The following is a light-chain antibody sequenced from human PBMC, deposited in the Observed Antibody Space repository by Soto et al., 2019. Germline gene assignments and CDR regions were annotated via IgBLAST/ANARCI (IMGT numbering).Light chain of an antibody. CDR2: EVS. CDR3: QQYETYYT. J-gene: IGKJ2*01. CDR1: QTSGNW. Sequence: DIQMTQSPATLSASVGARVTITRRASQTSGNWLAWYQQKPGKAPTLRIYEVSRLESGVPSRFSGSGSGTDFTLTINSLQPDDFATYCCQQYETYYTFGQGTKVDIK. V-gene: IGKV1-5*01.